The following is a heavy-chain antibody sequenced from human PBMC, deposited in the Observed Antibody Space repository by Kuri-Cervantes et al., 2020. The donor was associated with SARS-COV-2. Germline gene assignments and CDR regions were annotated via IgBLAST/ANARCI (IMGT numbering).Heavy chain of an antibody. D-gene: IGHD1-26*01. CDR1: GFIFSSYN. CDR3: ARVRGALYYFDY. Sequence: GESLKISCAASGFIFSSYNMNWGRQAPGKGLEWVYSISSSSSYIYYADSVKGRFTISRDNAKNSLYLQMNSLRAEDTAVYYCARVRGALYYFDYWGQGTLVTVSS. CDR2: ISSSSSYI. V-gene: IGHV3-21*01. J-gene: IGHJ4*02.